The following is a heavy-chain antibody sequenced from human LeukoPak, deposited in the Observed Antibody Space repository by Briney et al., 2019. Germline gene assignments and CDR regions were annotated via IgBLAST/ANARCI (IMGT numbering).Heavy chain of an antibody. D-gene: IGHD4/OR15-4a*01. CDR2: IIPIFGTA. CDR1: GYTFTGYY. CDR3: ARGGVMVAGTFDY. Sequence: VASVKVSCKASGYTFTGYYMHWVRQAPGQGLEWMGGIIPIFGTANYAQKFQGRVTITTDESTSTAYMELSSLRSEDTAVYYCARGGVMVAGTFDYWGQGTLVTVSS. J-gene: IGHJ4*02. V-gene: IGHV1-69*05.